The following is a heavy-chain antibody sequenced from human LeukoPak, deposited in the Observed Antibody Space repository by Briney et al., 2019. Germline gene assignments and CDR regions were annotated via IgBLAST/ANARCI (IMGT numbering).Heavy chain of an antibody. D-gene: IGHD4-11*01. J-gene: IGHJ5*02. CDR3: AKSGYSKPKEPGFDP. V-gene: IGHV4-39*01. Sequence: PSETLTLTCTVSGGSISSSSYYWGWIRQPPGKGLEWIGSIYYSGSTYYNPSLKSRVTISVDTSKNQFSLKLSSVTAADTAVYYCAKSGYSKPKEPGFDPWGQGTLVTVSS. CDR1: GGSISSSSYY. CDR2: IYYSGST.